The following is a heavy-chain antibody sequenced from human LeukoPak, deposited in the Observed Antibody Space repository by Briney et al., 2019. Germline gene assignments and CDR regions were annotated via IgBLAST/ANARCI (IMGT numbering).Heavy chain of an antibody. V-gene: IGHV1-46*03. CDR2: INPSGGST. CDR1: GCTFTSYY. CDR3: ARGSTGTTFDY. J-gene: IGHJ4*02. D-gene: IGHD1-7*01. Sequence: ASVKVSCKASGCTFTSYYMHWVRQAPGQGFEWMGIINPSGGSTSYAQNFQGRVTMTRDTSTSTVYMDLSSLRSEDTAVYYCARGSTGTTFDYWGQGTLVTVSS.